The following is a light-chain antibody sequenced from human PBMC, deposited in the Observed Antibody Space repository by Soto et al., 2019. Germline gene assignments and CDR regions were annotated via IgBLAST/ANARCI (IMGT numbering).Light chain of an antibody. CDR2: GAS. CDR1: QSVSSSY. J-gene: IGKJ1*01. Sequence: EIVLTQSPGTLSLSPGERGTLSCRASQSVSSSYLAWYQQKPGQAPRLLIYGASSRATGIPDRFSGSGSGTDFTLTISRLEPEDFAVYYCQQYGSSPPWTFGQGTKVDI. CDR3: QQYGSSPPWT. V-gene: IGKV3-20*01.